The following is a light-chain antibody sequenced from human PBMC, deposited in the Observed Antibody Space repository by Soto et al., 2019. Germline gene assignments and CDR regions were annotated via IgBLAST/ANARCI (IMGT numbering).Light chain of an antibody. CDR2: DNY. Sequence: QSVFTQPPSVSSAPGQKVTISCSGSSSNIGNHYVSWYQQLPGTAPKLLIYDNYKRPSGIPDRFSGSKSGTSATLDITGLQTGDGDEYSYGTWGGSLSIGVVFGGWTKLTVL. CDR1: SSNIGNHY. CDR3: GTWGGSLSIGVV. V-gene: IGLV1-51*01. J-gene: IGLJ2*01.